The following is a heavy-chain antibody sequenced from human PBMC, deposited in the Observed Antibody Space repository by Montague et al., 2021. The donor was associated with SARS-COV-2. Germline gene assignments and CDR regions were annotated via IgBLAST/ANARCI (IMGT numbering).Heavy chain of an antibody. D-gene: IGHD2-15*01. J-gene: IGHJ4*02. CDR2: TYYRSKWYN. Sequence: CAISGDSVSSNSAAWNWIRQSPGRGLEWLGRTYYRSKWYNDYAVSVEGXITINPDTSKNQFSLQLKSVTPEDTAVYYCSRGYCGGGSCYVFDYWGQGTLVTVSS. CDR1: GDSVSSNSAA. CDR3: SRGYCGGGSCYVFDY. V-gene: IGHV6-1*01.